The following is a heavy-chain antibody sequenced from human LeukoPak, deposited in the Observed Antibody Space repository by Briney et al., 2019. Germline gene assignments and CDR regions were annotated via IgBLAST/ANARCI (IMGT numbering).Heavy chain of an antibody. V-gene: IGHV1-69*05. CDR1: GGTFSSYA. CDR2: IIPIFGTA. Sequence: GASAKVSCKASGGTFSSYAISWVRQAPGQGLEWMGGIIPIFGTANYAQKFQGRVTITTDESTSTAYMELSSLRSEDKAAYYCARDRGRRDYYDRSGSLLAFDIWGQGTMVTVSS. CDR3: ARDRGRRDYYDRSGSLLAFDI. D-gene: IGHD3-22*01. J-gene: IGHJ3*02.